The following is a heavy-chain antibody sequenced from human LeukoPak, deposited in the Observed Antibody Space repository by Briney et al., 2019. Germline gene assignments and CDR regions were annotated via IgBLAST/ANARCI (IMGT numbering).Heavy chain of an antibody. CDR1: GGTFSSFA. J-gene: IGHJ4*02. CDR2: IIPILGIP. CDR3: ARESNPIYCTNGGCSIDY. D-gene: IGHD2-8*01. V-gene: IGHV1-69*04. Sequence: SVRVSCKASGGTFSSFAVSWVRQAPGQGLEWMGRIIPILGIPNYAHKFQGSVTLTADESTNTAYMELSSLRSEDTAVYYCARESNPIYCTNGGCSIDYCGQGTLVIVSS.